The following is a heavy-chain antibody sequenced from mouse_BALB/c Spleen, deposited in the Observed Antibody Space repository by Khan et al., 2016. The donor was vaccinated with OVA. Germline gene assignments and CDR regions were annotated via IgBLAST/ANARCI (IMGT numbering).Heavy chain of an antibody. CDR2: INPSTGYT. CDR3: ARRGLRWDFDY. Sequence: VQLQQSGAELAKPGASVKMSCKASGYTFINYWILWVKQRPGQGLEWIGYINPSTGYTEYNQNFKDKATLTADKSSSIAYMQLSSLTSEDSAVYYCARRGLRWDFDYGGQGTTLAVSS. CDR1: GYTFINYW. V-gene: IGHV1-7*01. D-gene: IGHD1-1*01. J-gene: IGHJ2*01.